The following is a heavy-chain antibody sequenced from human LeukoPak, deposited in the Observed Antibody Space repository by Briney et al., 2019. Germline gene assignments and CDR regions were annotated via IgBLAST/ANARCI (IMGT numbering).Heavy chain of an antibody. Sequence: PGGSLRLSCAASGFTFSSYGMHWVRQAPGKGLEWVAVISYDGSNKYYADSVKGRFTISRDNSKNTLYLQMNSLRAEDTAVYYCAKDRFFLDTAMVVDYWGQGTLVTVSS. CDR2: ISYDGSNK. CDR1: GFTFSSYG. CDR3: AKDRFFLDTAMVVDY. J-gene: IGHJ4*02. V-gene: IGHV3-30*18. D-gene: IGHD5-18*01.